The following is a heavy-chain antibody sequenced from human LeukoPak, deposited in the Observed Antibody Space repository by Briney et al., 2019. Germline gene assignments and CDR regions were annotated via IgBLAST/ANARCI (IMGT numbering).Heavy chain of an antibody. CDR3: ARDLNSYGSDY. CDR1: GFTFSSYA. D-gene: IGHD5-18*01. CDR2: ISYDGSNK. Sequence: GGSLRLSCAASGFTFSSYAMHWVRQAPGKGLEWVAVISYDGSNKYYADSVQGRFTISRDNSKNTLYLQMNSLRAEDTAVYYCARDLNSYGSDYWGQGTLVTVSS. V-gene: IGHV3-30-3*01. J-gene: IGHJ4*02.